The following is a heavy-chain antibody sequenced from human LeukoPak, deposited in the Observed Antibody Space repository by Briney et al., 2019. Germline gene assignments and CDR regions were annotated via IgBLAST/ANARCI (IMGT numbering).Heavy chain of an antibody. CDR3: ARETPSLLRYFDWLYTASDAFDI. V-gene: IGHV3-7*01. D-gene: IGHD3-9*01. Sequence: GGSLRLSCAASGFTFSSYWMSWVRQAPGKGLEGVANIKQDGSEKYYVDSVKGRFTISRDNAKNSLYLQMNSLRAEDTAVYYCARETPSLLRYFDWLYTASDAFDIWGQGTMVTVSS. J-gene: IGHJ3*02. CDR2: IKQDGSEK. CDR1: GFTFSSYW.